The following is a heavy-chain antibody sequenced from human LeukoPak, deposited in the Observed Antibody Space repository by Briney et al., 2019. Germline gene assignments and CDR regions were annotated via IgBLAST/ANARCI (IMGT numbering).Heavy chain of an antibody. V-gene: IGHV5-51*01. J-gene: IGHJ3*01. D-gene: IGHD1-26*01. Sequence: GESLKISCKVSGYSFTSYCIGWVRQMPGKGLEWMGIIYPGDSGPTYSPSFQRQVTISVDKSINTAYLQSSSLQASDTAMYYCGMSGDRVPLQDDVFDVWGQGTMVTVST. CDR2: IYPGDSGP. CDR3: GMSGDRVPLQDDVFDV. CDR1: GYSFTSYC.